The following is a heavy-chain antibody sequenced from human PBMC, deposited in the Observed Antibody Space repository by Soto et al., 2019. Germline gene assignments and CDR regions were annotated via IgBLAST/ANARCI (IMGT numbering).Heavy chain of an antibody. CDR3: ARERVGAHWFDP. CDR2: IYYSGST. CDR1: GGSISSGDYY. Sequence: SETLSLTCTVSGGSISSGDYYWSWIRQPPGKGLEWIGYIYYSGSTYYNPSLKSRVTISVDTSKNQFSLKLSSVTAADTAVYYCARERVGAHWFDPWGQGTLVTVSS. D-gene: IGHD1-26*01. V-gene: IGHV4-30-4*01. J-gene: IGHJ5*02.